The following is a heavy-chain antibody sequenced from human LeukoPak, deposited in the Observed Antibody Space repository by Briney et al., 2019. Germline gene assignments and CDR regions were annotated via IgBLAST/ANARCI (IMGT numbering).Heavy chain of an antibody. CDR2: TYYRSKWYN. J-gene: IGHJ3*02. V-gene: IGHV6-1*01. D-gene: IGHD3/OR15-3a*01. CDR1: GDSVSSDIAA. CDR3: ASGPGDAFDI. Sequence: SQTLSLTCAISGDSVSSDIAAWTWIRQSPSRGLEWLGRTYYRSKWYNDYPVSVKSRVTINPDTSKNQFSLKLSSVTAADTAVYYCASGPGDAFDIWGQGTMVTVSS.